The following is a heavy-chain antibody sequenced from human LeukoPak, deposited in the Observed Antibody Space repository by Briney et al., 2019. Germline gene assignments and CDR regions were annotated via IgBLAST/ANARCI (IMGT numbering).Heavy chain of an antibody. CDR1: GFTFSNAW. Sequence: GGSLRLSCAASGFTFSNAWMSWVRQAPGKGLEWVGRIKSKTDGGSTDYAAPVKGRFTISRDDSKTTLYLQLNRLKIEDTAVYYCTTGPGYSYGFVAFDIWGQGTMVTVSS. J-gene: IGHJ3*02. V-gene: IGHV3-15*01. CDR3: TTGPGYSYGFVAFDI. D-gene: IGHD5-18*01. CDR2: IKSKTDGGST.